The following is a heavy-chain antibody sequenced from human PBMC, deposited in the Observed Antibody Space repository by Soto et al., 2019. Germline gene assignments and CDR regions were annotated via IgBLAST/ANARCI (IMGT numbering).Heavy chain of an antibody. Sequence: ASVKVSCEASGYTFTSYAMRWVRQAPGQRLEWMGWINAGNGNTKYSQKFQGRVTITRDTSASTAYMELSSLRSEDTAVYYCARGYDFWSGYSNFDYWGQGTLVTVSS. CDR2: INAGNGNT. D-gene: IGHD3-3*01. CDR1: GYTFTSYA. CDR3: ARGYDFWSGYSNFDY. J-gene: IGHJ4*02. V-gene: IGHV1-3*01.